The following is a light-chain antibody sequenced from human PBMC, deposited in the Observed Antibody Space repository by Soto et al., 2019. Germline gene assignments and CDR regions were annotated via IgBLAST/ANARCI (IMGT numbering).Light chain of an antibody. J-gene: IGKJ2*01. CDR2: AAS. CDR1: QGISIS. CDR3: LQHNSYPHT. V-gene: IGKV1-17*03. Sequence: DIRMTQSPSAISASLGDRVTITCRASQGISISLAWFQQQPWKVPQRLIYAASSLQSGVPSRFSGSGSGTEFTLPISSLQPEDSATYYCLQHNSYPHTFGQGTKVEIK.